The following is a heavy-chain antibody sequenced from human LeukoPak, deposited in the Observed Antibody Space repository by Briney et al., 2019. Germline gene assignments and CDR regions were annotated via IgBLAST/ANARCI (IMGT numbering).Heavy chain of an antibody. Sequence: KPGGSLRLSCAASGFTFSSYSMNWVRQAPGKGLEWVSSISSSSSYIYYADSVKGRFTISRDNAKNSLYLQMNSLRAEDTAVYYCARETVAVAGSGYYYYMDVWGKGTTVTASS. V-gene: IGHV3-21*01. CDR1: GFTFSSYS. CDR2: ISSSSSYI. D-gene: IGHD6-19*01. CDR3: ARETVAVAGSGYYYYMDV. J-gene: IGHJ6*03.